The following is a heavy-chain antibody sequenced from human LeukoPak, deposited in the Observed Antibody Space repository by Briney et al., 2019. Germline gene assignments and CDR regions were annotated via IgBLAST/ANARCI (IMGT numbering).Heavy chain of an antibody. CDR1: GGSISSGSYY. CDR2: IYTSGST. Sequence: SETLSLTCTVSGGSISSGSYYWSWIRQPAGKGLEWIGRIYTSGSTNYNPSLKSRLTISVDTSKNQFSLKLSSVTAADTAVYYCASTITAARRFWFDPWGQGTLVTVSS. D-gene: IGHD2-2*01. CDR3: ASTITAARRFWFDP. J-gene: IGHJ5*02. V-gene: IGHV4-61*02.